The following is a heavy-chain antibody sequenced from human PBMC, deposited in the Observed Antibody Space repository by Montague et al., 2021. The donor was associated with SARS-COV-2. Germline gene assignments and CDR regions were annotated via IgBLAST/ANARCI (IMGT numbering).Heavy chain of an antibody. V-gene: IGHV4-59*11. CDR1: GGSMSDHY. Sequence: SETRSLTCTVSGGSMSDHYWAWIRQPPGKGLEWLAYIYYSGGIXSXASXXXRVPMSVDTSKNQFSLKLTAVTAADTAVYYCARAVSVRSAVNWFDAWGQGTLVTVSS. J-gene: IGHJ5*02. CDR3: ARAVSVRSAVNWFDA. D-gene: IGHD3-10*01. CDR2: IYYSGGI.